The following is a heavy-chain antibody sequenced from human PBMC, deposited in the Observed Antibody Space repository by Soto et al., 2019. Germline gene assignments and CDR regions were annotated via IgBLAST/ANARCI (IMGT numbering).Heavy chain of an antibody. V-gene: IGHV3-23*01. D-gene: IGHD3-3*01. Sequence: QPGGSLRLSCAASGFTFSSYAMSWVRQAPGKGLEWVSAISGSGGSTYYADSVKGRFTISRDNSKNTLYLQMNSLRAEDTAVYYFAKATIFGVGSPYRYYFDYWGQGTLVTVSS. CDR3: AKATIFGVGSPYRYYFDY. CDR2: ISGSGGST. CDR1: GFTFSSYA. J-gene: IGHJ4*02.